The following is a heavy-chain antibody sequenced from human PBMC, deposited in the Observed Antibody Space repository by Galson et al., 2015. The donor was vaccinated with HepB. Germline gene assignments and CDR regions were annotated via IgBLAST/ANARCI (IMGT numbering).Heavy chain of an antibody. CDR1: GFTLSSYW. D-gene: IGHD4-23*01. Sequence: SLRLSCAASGFTLSSYWMTWVRQAPGKGLEWVANIKQDGNEKYYVDSVKGRFTISRDNAKNSLYLQMNSLRAEDTAVYYCARRRTVGHFDYWGQGTLVTVSS. J-gene: IGHJ4*02. CDR2: IKQDGNEK. V-gene: IGHV3-7*01. CDR3: ARRRTVGHFDY.